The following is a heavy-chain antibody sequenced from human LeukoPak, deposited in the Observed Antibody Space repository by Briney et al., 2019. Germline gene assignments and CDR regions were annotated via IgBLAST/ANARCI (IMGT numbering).Heavy chain of an antibody. CDR3: ARGRAHCSSTSRYRTREFGP. J-gene: IGHJ5*02. D-gene: IGHD2-2*01. CDR2: IWYDGSNK. V-gene: IGHV3-33*01. CDR1: GFTFSSYG. Sequence: PGGSLRLSCAASGFTFSSYGMHWVRQAPGKGLEWVAVIWYDGSNKYYADSVKGRFTISRDNSKNTLYLQMNSLRAEDTAVYYCARGRAHCSSTSRYRTREFGPWGQGTLVTVSS.